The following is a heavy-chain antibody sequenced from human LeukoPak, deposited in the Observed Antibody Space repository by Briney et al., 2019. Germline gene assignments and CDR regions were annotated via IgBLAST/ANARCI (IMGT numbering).Heavy chain of an antibody. V-gene: IGHV3-23*01. J-gene: IGHJ4*02. D-gene: IGHD6-19*01. CDR1: GFTFYNYA. Sequence: GGSLRLSCAASGFTFYNYAMSWVRPAPGEGLEWVSGISGSGGSTFYAESVKGRFTISRDNSKLYLQMNSLRAEDTAVYYCAKRGVQQWLVDWYFDYWGQGTLVTVSS. CDR3: AKRGVQQWLVDWYFDY. CDR2: ISGSGGST.